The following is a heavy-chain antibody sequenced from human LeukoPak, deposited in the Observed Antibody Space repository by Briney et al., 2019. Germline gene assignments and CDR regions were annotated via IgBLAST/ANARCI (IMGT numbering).Heavy chain of an antibody. Sequence: SVKVSCKASGGTFSSYAISWVRQAPGQGLEWMGGIIPVFGTANYAQKFQGRVTITTDESTSTAYMELSSLRSEDTAVYYCARERDSSPYFDYWGQGTLVTVSS. D-gene: IGHD6-6*01. V-gene: IGHV1-69*05. CDR3: ARERDSSPYFDY. CDR1: GGTFSSYA. CDR2: IIPVFGTA. J-gene: IGHJ4*02.